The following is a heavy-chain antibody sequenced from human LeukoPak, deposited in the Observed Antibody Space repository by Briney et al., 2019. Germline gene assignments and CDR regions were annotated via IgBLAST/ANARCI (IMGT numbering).Heavy chain of an antibody. V-gene: IGHV1-2*02. CDR2: INPNSGGT. CDR1: GYTFTGYY. CDR3: ARVPRVRGVIHYMDV. D-gene: IGHD3-10*01. Sequence: ASVKVSCKASGYTFTGYYMHWVRQAPGQGLEWMGWINPNSGGTNYAQKGQGRVTMTRDTSIRTAYMELSRLRSDDTAVYYCARVPRVRGVIHYMDVWGKGTTVTISS. J-gene: IGHJ6*03.